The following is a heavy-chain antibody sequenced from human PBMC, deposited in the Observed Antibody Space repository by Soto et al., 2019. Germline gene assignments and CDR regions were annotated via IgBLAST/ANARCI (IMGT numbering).Heavy chain of an antibody. J-gene: IGHJ6*02. Sequence: ASVKVSCKASGYTFTSYSMHWVRQAPGQGLEWMGIINPSGGSTSYAQKFQGRVTMTRDTSTSTAYMELSSLRSEDTAVYYCARDRIVRVMVRGVVSVYYYGMDVWGQGTTVTVSS. CDR3: ARDRIVRVMVRGVVSVYYYGMDV. D-gene: IGHD3-10*01. V-gene: IGHV1-46*01. CDR1: GYTFTSYS. CDR2: INPSGGST.